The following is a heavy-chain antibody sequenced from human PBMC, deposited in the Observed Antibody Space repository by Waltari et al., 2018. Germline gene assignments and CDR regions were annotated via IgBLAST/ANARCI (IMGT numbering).Heavy chain of an antibody. CDR1: GYTFPGYH. Sequence: QVQLVQSGAAVKKPGASVKVSCKASGYTFPGYHMHWVRKAPGQGLAWMGWINPNSGGTRYEQKFQGRVTMTRDTSISTAYMELSRLGSDDTAVYYCAQGPYGDYGGGWYFDLWGRGTLVTVSS. D-gene: IGHD4-17*01. CDR2: INPNSGGT. J-gene: IGHJ2*01. CDR3: AQGPYGDYGGGWYFDL. V-gene: IGHV1-2*02.